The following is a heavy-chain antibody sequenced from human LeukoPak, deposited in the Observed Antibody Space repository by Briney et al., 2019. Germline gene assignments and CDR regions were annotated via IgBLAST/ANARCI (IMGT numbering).Heavy chain of an antibody. CDR2: IYYSGST. V-gene: IGHV4-59*08. D-gene: IGHD3-3*01. CDR3: ATDTIFGVVDAFDI. J-gene: IGHJ3*02. CDR1: GGSISSYY. Sequence: PSETLSLTCTVSGGSISSYYWSWIRQPPGKGLEWIGYIYYSGSTNYNPSLKSRVTISVDTSKNQFSLKLSSVTAADTAVYYCATDTIFGVVDAFDIWGQGTMVTVSS.